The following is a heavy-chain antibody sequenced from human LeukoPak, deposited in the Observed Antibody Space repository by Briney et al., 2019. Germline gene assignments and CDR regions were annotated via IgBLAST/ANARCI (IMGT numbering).Heavy chain of an antibody. CDR3: AKDSGWYAHDL. V-gene: IGHV3-11*04. Sequence: YISSSGGTIYYADSVKGRFTISRDNAKSSLYLQMNSLRAEDTAVYYCAKDSGWYAHDLWGQGTLVTVSS. D-gene: IGHD6-19*01. J-gene: IGHJ4*02. CDR2: ISSSGGTI.